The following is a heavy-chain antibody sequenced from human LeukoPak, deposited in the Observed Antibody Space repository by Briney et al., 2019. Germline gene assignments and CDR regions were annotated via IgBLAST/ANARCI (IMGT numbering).Heavy chain of an antibody. CDR2: ISSSGSTI. Sequence: GGSLRLSCAASGFTFSDYYMSWIRQAPGKGLEWVSYISSSGSTIYYADSVKGRFTISRDNAKNSLYLQTNSLRAEDTAVYYCARDSHIAAAGSDYWGQGTLVTVSS. CDR1: GFTFSDYY. D-gene: IGHD6-13*01. CDR3: ARDSHIAAAGSDY. V-gene: IGHV3-11*01. J-gene: IGHJ4*02.